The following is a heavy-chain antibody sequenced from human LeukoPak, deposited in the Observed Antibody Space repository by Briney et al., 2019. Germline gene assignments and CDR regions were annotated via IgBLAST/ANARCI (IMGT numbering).Heavy chain of an antibody. J-gene: IGHJ4*02. CDR3: ARGSRYGSGSYCGY. V-gene: IGHV1-8*01. Sequence: GASVKVSCKASGYTFTSYDINWVRQATGQGLEWMGWMDPNSGNTGYAQKFQGRVTMTRNTSISTAYMELSSLRSEDTAVYYCARGSRYGSGSYCGYWGQGTLVTVSS. D-gene: IGHD3-10*01. CDR2: MDPNSGNT. CDR1: GYTFTSYD.